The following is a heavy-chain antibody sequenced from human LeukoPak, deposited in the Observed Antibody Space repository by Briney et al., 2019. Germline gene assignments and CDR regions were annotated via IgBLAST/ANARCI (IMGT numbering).Heavy chain of an antibody. CDR2: IYSGGST. V-gene: IGHV3-66*01. CDR3: ARSEVTPYGYFDY. J-gene: IGHJ4*02. D-gene: IGHD3-10*01. Sequence: GGSLRLSCAASGFTFSSCNMNWVRQAPGKGLEWVSVIYSGGSTYYADSVKGRFTISRDNSKNTLYLQMNSLRAEDTAVYYCARSEVTPYGYFDYWGQGTLVTVSS. CDR1: GFTFSSCN.